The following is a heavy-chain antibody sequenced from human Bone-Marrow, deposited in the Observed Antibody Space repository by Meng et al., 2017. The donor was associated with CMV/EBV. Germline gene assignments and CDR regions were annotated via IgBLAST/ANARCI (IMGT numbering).Heavy chain of an antibody. CDR3: ARDARKSYYDFWSGYYNKHYYYYGMDV. D-gene: IGHD3-3*01. V-gene: IGHV3-66*01. CDR2: IYSGGST. J-gene: IGHJ6*02. CDR1: GFTVSSNY. Sequence: GGSLRLSCAASGFTVSSNYMSWVRQAPGKGLEWVSVIYSGGSTYYADSVKGRFTISRDNAKNSLYLQMNSLRAEDTAVYYCARDARKSYYDFWSGYYNKHYYYYGMDVWGQGTTVTVSS.